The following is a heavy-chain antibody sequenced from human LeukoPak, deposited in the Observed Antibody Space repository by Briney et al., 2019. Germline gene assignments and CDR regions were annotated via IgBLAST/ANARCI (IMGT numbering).Heavy chain of an antibody. CDR1: GGSLSSGGYY. V-gene: IGHV4-31*03. CDR2: IYYSGST. Sequence: SQTLSLTCTVSGGSLSSGGYYWSWIRQHPGKGLEWFGYIYYSGSTYYNPSLKSRVTISVDTSKNQFSLKLSSVTAADTAVYYCARDGGFYGDYLRVWGQGTLVTVSS. D-gene: IGHD4-17*01. J-gene: IGHJ4*02. CDR3: ARDGGFYGDYLRV.